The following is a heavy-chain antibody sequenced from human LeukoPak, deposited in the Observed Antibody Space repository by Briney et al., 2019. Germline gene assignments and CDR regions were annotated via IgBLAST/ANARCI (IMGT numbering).Heavy chain of an antibody. J-gene: IGHJ4*02. D-gene: IGHD6-6*01. V-gene: IGHV1-2*02. CDR1: GYTFTGYY. Sequence: ASVKVSCKASGYTFTGYYMHWVRQAPGQGLEWMGWINPNSGGTNYAQKFQGRVTMTRDTSIGTAYMELSRLRSDDTAVYYCARVDLNTRQNVIAALMRYWGQGTLVTVSS. CDR2: INPNSGGT. CDR3: ARVDLNTRQNVIAALMRY.